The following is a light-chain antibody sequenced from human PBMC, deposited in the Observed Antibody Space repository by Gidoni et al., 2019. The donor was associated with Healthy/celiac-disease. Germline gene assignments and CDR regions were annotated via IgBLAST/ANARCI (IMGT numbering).Light chain of an antibody. CDR3: QQSYSTPRS. J-gene: IGKJ2*04. CDR2: AAS. CDR1: QSISSY. Sequence: DTQITQTPSSLSASVGDRVTITCRASQSISSYLNWYQQKPGKAPKPLIYAASSLQSGVPSRFSGSGSGTDFTLTISSLQPEDFATYYFQQSYSTPRSFGQGTKLEIK. V-gene: IGKV1-39*01.